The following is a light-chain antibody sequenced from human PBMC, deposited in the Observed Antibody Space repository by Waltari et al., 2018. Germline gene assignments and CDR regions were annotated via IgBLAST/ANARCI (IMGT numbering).Light chain of an antibody. CDR3: QQRSDWLLT. V-gene: IGKV3-11*01. CDR2: DAS. Sequence: EIVLTQSPATLSLSPGERATLSCRASQCVSSYLACYQQKSGQAPRLPIYDASNRATGIPARFSGGGSGTDFTLTISSLEPEDFAVYYCQQRSDWLLTFGGGTKVEIK. CDR1: QCVSSY. J-gene: IGKJ4*01.